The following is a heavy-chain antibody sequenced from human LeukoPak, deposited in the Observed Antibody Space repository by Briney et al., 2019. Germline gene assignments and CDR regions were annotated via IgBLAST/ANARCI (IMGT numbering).Heavy chain of an antibody. CDR3: ARAASVVVATYYFDY. CDR1: GGSFSGYY. Sequence: PSETLSLTCAVYGGSFSGYYWSWIRQPPGKGLEWIGEINHSGSTNYNPSLKSRVTISVDTSKNQFSLKLSSVTAADTAVYYCARAASVVVATYYFDYWGQGTLVTVSS. V-gene: IGHV4-34*01. D-gene: IGHD2-15*01. J-gene: IGHJ4*02. CDR2: INHSGST.